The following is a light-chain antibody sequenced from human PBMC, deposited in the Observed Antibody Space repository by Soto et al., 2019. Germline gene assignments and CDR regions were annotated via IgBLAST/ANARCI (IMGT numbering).Light chain of an antibody. V-gene: IGKV1-33*01. J-gene: IGKJ3*01. Sequence: DIQMTQSPSSLSASVGDRVTITCQASQDISNHLNWYQQKPGKAPKLLIYDASNLETGVPSRFSGTGSGTDFSFTITSLQPEDVAAYYCQQDHNLPPFTFGPGTKVDIK. CDR3: QQDHNLPPFT. CDR2: DAS. CDR1: QDISNH.